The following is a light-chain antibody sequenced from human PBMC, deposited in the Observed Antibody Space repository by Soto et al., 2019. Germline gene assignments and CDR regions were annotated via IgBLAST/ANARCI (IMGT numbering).Light chain of an antibody. CDR2: AGS. CDR3: QQVNTFPHT. V-gene: IGKV1-9*01. J-gene: IGKJ2*01. CDR1: QGIASH. Sequence: DIQLTQSPSFLSASVGDRVTITCRASQGIASHLAWYQQTPGKAPKFLIYAGSSLESGVPSRLSGSGFGTEFTLTISSLQPEDFAPYYCQQVNTFPHTFGQGTKLEIK.